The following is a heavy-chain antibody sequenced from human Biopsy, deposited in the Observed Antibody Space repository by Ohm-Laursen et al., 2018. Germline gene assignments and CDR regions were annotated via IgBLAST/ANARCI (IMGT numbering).Heavy chain of an antibody. Sequence: GTLSLTWAVSGYSISSDYRWGWIRQAPGQTLEWLGNIFKDGNTHYNPSLRSRLIISIDTSKNQFSLMMTSVSGADTAVYFCARVGSGWAPFDKWGPGTLVTVSS. CDR2: IFKDGNT. V-gene: IGHV4-38-2*01. J-gene: IGHJ4*02. CDR3: ARVGSGWAPFDK. D-gene: IGHD6-19*01. CDR1: GYSISSDYR.